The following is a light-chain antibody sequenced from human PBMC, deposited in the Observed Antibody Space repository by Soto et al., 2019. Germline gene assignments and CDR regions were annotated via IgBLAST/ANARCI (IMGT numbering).Light chain of an antibody. CDR1: CSDIGAYDY. V-gene: IGLV2-14*03. J-gene: IGLJ2*01. Sequence: QSALTQPASVSGSPGQSITISCTGTCSDIGAYDYVSWFQQYSGKAPTLIIYEVRFRPSGVSSRFSGSKSGNTASLTISGLQTEDEADYYCGSYASATLIFGGGTKLTVL. CDR2: EVR. CDR3: GSYASATLI.